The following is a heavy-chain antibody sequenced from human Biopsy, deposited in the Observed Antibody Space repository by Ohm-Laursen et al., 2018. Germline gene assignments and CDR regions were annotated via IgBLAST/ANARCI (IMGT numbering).Heavy chain of an antibody. D-gene: IGHD7-27*01. CDR3: ARLTGDPSF. CDR2: IYYTGHT. CDR1: GGSIKSYY. Sequence: GTLSLTCTVSGGSIKSYYWNWIRQSPGKGLEWIGFIYYTGHTNYNPSLKSRATISVDTSKNQFSLKVISVTAADTAVYYCARLTGDPSFWGQGILVTVSS. V-gene: IGHV4-59*01. J-gene: IGHJ4*02.